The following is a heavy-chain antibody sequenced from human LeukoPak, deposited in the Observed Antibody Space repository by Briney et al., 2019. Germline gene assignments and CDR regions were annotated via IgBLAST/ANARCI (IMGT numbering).Heavy chain of an antibody. J-gene: IGHJ5*02. D-gene: IGHD6-13*01. CDR2: ISYSGST. CDR1: GGSVSSGSYY. CDR3: ARDIAAAGTSWFDP. Sequence: SETLSLTCTVSGGSVSSGSYYWNWIRQPPGKGLEWIGYISYSGSTNYNPSLKSRVTISVDTSKNQFSLKLSSVTAADTAVYYCARDIAAAGTSWFDPWGQGTLVTVSS. V-gene: IGHV4-61*01.